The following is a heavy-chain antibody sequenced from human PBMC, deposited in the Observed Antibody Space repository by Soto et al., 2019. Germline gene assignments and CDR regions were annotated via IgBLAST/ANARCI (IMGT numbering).Heavy chain of an antibody. CDR2: INAGNGNT. V-gene: IGHV1-3*01. J-gene: IGHJ4*02. CDR1: GYTFTGYA. D-gene: IGHD6-13*01. CDR3: ARGIAALNFDY. Sequence: ASVKLSCKASGYTFTGYAMHWVRQAPGQRLEWMGWINAGNGNTKYSQKFQGRVTITRDTSASTAYMELSSLRSEDTAVYYCARGIAALNFDYWGQGTLVTVSS.